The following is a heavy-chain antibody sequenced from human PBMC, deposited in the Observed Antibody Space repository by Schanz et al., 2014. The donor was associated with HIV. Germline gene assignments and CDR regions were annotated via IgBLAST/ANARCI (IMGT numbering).Heavy chain of an antibody. Sequence: QVHLQQWGAGLLKPSETLSLTCAVYGGSFSGYYWTWIRQPPGKGLEWIGEISHSGSTNYSPSLKSRLIISGDTSKNQFSLKVNAVTAADTAVYYCARDSAMDYFDLWGQGTPVAVS. V-gene: IGHV4-34*01. D-gene: IGHD6-13*01. CDR2: ISHSGST. CDR3: ARDSAMDYFDL. CDR1: GGSFSGYY. J-gene: IGHJ4*02.